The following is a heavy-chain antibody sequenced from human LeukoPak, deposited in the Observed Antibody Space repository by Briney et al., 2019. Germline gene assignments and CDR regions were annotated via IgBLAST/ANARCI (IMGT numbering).Heavy chain of an antibody. V-gene: IGHV4-4*07. CDR3: ARRGGLWNDY. D-gene: IGHD5-18*01. CDR1: GGSISSYY. Sequence: PSETLSLTCTVSGGSISSYYGSWIRQPAGKGLEWIGRIYTSGSTNYNPSLKSRVTLSVDTSKNRFSLKLSSVTAAGTSVYYCARRGGLWNDYWGQGTLVTVSS. CDR2: IYTSGST. J-gene: IGHJ4*02.